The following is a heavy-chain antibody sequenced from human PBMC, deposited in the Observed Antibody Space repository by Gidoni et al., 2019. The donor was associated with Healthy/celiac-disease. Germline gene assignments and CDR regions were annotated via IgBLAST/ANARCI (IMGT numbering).Heavy chain of an antibody. CDR1: GLTFSSYS. CDR2: ISSSSSYI. J-gene: IGHJ4*02. D-gene: IGHD6-19*01. Sequence: EVQLVESGGGLVKPGGSLRLSCAASGLTFSSYSMTWVRQAPGKGLEWVSSISSSSSYIYYADSVKGRFTISRDNAKNSLYLQMNSLRAEDTAVYYCARAAVAGLVGGYYFDYWGQGTLVTVSS. V-gene: IGHV3-21*01. CDR3: ARAAVAGLVGGYYFDY.